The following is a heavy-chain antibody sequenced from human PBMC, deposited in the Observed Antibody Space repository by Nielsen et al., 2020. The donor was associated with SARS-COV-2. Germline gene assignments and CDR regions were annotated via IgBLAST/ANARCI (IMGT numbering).Heavy chain of an antibody. D-gene: IGHD2-2*02. CDR1: GFNFSGHS. CDR3: ARIIIQCSSTHCYTLGGMDV. V-gene: IGHV3-21*01. Sequence: GESLKISCAASGFNFSGHSMSWVRQAPGKGLEWVSSLSGSSRYIYYADSLQGRFTISRDNAQNSLFLQTNSLRAEDTAVYYCARIIIQCSSTHCYTLGGMDVWGKGTTVTVSS. CDR2: LSGSSRYI. J-gene: IGHJ6*04.